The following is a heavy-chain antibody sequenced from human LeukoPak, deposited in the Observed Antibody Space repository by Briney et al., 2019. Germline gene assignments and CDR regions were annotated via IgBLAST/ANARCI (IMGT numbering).Heavy chain of an antibody. V-gene: IGHV3-21*01. Sequence: GGSLRLSCAASGFTFSSYSMYWVRQAPGKGLEWVSSISSSSSFIYYADSVKGRFTISRDNAKNSLYLQMNSLRAEDTAVYYCAKGSGSYYSLSHYFDYWGQGTLVTVSS. CDR3: AKGSGSYYSLSHYFDY. CDR2: ISSSSSFI. CDR1: GFTFSSYS. J-gene: IGHJ4*02. D-gene: IGHD3-10*01.